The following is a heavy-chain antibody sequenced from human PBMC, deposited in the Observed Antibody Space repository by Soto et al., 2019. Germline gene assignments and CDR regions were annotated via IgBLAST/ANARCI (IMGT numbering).Heavy chain of an antibody. V-gene: IGHV3-30*18. D-gene: IGHD1-26*01. J-gene: IGHJ6*02. Sequence: PGGTLRLSCAASGFTFSSYGMPWVRQAPGKGLEWVAVISYDGSNKYYADSVKGRFTISRDNSKNTLYLQMNSLRAQDTAVYYCAKGDYSGSYYYGMDVWGQGTTVTVSS. CDR3: AKGDYSGSYYYGMDV. CDR1: GFTFSSYG. CDR2: ISYDGSNK.